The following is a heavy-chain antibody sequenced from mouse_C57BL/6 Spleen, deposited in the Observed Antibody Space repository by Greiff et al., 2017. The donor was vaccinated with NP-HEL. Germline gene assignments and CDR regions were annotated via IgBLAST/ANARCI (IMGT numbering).Heavy chain of an antibody. D-gene: IGHD2-3*01. V-gene: IGHV2-3*01. CDR1: GFSLTSYG. CDR3: ARDDGYYGDWFAY. Sequence: VQGVESGPGLVAPSQSLSITCTVSGFSLTSYGVSWVRQPPGKGLEWLGVIWGDGGTNYYSAPISRLCISKDNSKSQVFVKLNSVQTDDTATYYCARDDGYYGDWFAYWGQGTLVTVSA. J-gene: IGHJ3*01. CDR2: IWGDGGT.